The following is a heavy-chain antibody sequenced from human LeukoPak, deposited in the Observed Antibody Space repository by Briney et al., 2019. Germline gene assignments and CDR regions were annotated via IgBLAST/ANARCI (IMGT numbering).Heavy chain of an antibody. Sequence: SVKVSCKASGGTFSNDAISWVRQAPGQGLEWMGGIIPIFGTPDYAQKFQDRVTITTDESTTTAYMELSGLRSEDTAVYYCARSRMIYDVDYYYYLDVWGKGTTVVVSS. D-gene: IGHD3-3*01. J-gene: IGHJ6*03. V-gene: IGHV1-69*05. CDR2: IIPIFGTP. CDR1: GGTFSNDA. CDR3: ARSRMIYDVDYYYYLDV.